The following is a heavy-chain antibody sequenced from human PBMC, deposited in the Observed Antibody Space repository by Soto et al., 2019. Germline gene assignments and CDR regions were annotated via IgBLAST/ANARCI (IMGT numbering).Heavy chain of an antibody. D-gene: IGHD3-3*01. CDR1: GYTFTSYY. Sequence: ASVKVSCKASGYTFTSYYMHWVRQAPGQGLEWMGIINPSGGSTSYAQKFQGRVTMTRDTSTSTVYMELSSLRSEDTAVYYCARERERILYDFLSGYRLSSHYYYYGMDGWGQGTKGNLSS. V-gene: IGHV1-46*01. CDR2: INPSGGST. CDR3: ARERERILYDFLSGYRLSSHYYYYGMDG. J-gene: IGHJ6*01.